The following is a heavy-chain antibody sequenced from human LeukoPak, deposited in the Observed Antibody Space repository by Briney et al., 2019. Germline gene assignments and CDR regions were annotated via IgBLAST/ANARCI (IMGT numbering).Heavy chain of an antibody. Sequence: GESLKISCQGSGYSFTTYWIGWIRQLPGQGLECMGIIYPGDSDTRYSPSFHGLVAFSADKSINTAYLQWSSLKAADTAMYYCARCDGTGFLTFPIWGQGTMVTV. CDR2: IYPGDSDT. J-gene: IGHJ3*02. D-gene: IGHD3-22*01. CDR1: GYSFTTYW. CDR3: ARCDGTGFLTFPI. V-gene: IGHV5-51*01.